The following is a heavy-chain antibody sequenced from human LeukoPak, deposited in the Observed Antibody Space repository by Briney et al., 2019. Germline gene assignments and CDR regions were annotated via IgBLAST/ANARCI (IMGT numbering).Heavy chain of an antibody. Sequence: HPGGSLRLSCAASGFAVSSSYMSWVRQAPGKGLEWVATVSGSGDRMYHADSVKGRFTISRDNSKNTIYLQMNSLRAEDTALYYCAKAAAAPGFDFWGQGTLVTVSS. V-gene: IGHV3-23*01. CDR2: VSGSGDRM. CDR1: GFAVSSSY. J-gene: IGHJ4*02. CDR3: AKAAAAPGFDF. D-gene: IGHD6-13*01.